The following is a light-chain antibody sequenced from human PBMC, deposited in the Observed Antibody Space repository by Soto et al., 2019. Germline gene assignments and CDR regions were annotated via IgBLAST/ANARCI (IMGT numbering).Light chain of an antibody. J-gene: IGLJ7*01. V-gene: IGLV2-14*01. CDR2: EVS. CDR3: DSYTSSRAYV. Sequence: QSALNQPASVSGSPGQSITISCTGTSSDVGGYNYVSWYQQQAGKAPKLIIHEVSNRPSGVSNRFSGSKSGNTASLTISGLQAEDEADYYCDSYTSSRAYVFGIGTQLTVL. CDR1: SSDVGGYNY.